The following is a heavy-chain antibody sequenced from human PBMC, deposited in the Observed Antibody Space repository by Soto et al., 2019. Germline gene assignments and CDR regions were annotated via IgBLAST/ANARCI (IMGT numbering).Heavy chain of an antibody. J-gene: IGHJ4*02. D-gene: IGHD2-2*01. Sequence: PSETLSLTCAVYGGSFSGYYWSWIRQPPGKWLEWIGEINHSGSTNYNPSLKSRVTISVDTSKNQFSLKLSSVTAADTAVYYCARQPDIVVVPAAISAIDYWGQGXLVTVYS. CDR2: INHSGST. CDR1: GGSFSGYY. CDR3: ARQPDIVVVPAAISAIDY. V-gene: IGHV4-34*01.